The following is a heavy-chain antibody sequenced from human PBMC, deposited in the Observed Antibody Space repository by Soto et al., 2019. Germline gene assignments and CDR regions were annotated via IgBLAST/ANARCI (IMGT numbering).Heavy chain of an antibody. Sequence: PGGSLRLSCAASGFTFSSYAMSWVRQAPGKGLEWVSAISGSGGSTYYADSVKGRFTISRDNSKNTLYLQMNSLRAEDTAVYYCAKDIGAGSITILGVAPQDAFDIWGQGTMVTVSS. CDR2: ISGSGGST. D-gene: IGHD3-3*01. J-gene: IGHJ3*02. CDR3: AKDIGAGSITILGVAPQDAFDI. CDR1: GFTFSSYA. V-gene: IGHV3-23*01.